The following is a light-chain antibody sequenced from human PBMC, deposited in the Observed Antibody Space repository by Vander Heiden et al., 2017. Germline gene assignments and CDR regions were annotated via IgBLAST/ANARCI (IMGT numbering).Light chain of an antibody. CDR1: QSVSSSY. CDR2: DTS. V-gene: IGKV3-20*01. Sequence: EIVLTHSPGTLSLSPGERATLSCRASQSVSSSYLAWYQQKPGQAPRLLIYDTSSRATGIPDRFSGSGSGTDFTLTISRLEPEDFAVYYCQQYGSSPQTFGQGTKVEIK. CDR3: QQYGSSPQT. J-gene: IGKJ1*01.